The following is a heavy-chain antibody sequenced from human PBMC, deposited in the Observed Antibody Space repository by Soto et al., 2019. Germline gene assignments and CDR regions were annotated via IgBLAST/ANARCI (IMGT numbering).Heavy chain of an antibody. CDR1: GFTFSSYA. D-gene: IGHD2-21*01. V-gene: IGHV3-23*01. CDR3: ARRSGDPRRYYFEY. J-gene: IGHJ4*02. CDR2: ISGSGGST. Sequence: XESLRLSCAASGFTFSSYAMSWVRQAPGKGLEWVSAISGSGGSTYYADSVKGRFTISRDNSKTTLYLQMNSLRAEDTAVYYCARRSGDPRRYYFEYWGQGTLVTVSS.